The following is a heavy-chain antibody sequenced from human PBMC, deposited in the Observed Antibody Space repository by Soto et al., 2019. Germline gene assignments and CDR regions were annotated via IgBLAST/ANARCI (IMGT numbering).Heavy chain of an antibody. CDR3: AKDKSNYDYYYYYMDV. D-gene: IGHD4-4*01. CDR2: ISYDGSNK. J-gene: IGHJ6*03. Sequence: QVQLVESGGGVVQPGRSLRLSCAASVFTFSSYGMHLVRQAPGKGLEWVAVISYDGSNKYYADSVKGRFTISRDNSKNTLYLQMNSLRAEDTAVYYCAKDKSNYDYYYYYMDVWGKGTTVTVSS. V-gene: IGHV3-30*18. CDR1: VFTFSSYG.